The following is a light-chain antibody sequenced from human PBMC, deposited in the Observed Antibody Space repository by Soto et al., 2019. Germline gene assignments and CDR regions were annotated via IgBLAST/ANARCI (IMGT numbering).Light chain of an antibody. Sequence: EIQMTQSPSFLSASVGDRVTITCRASQAISSYLAWFQQRPGKAPKVLIYAASTLQSGVLSRFSGSGSGTEFTLTISSLHPEDFATYFCQQLNSYPWTFGQGTKVEIK. J-gene: IGKJ1*01. CDR2: AAS. V-gene: IGKV1-9*01. CDR3: QQLNSYPWT. CDR1: QAISSY.